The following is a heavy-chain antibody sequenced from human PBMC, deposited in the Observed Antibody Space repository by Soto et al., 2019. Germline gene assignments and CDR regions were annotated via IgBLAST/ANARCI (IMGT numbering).Heavy chain of an antibody. D-gene: IGHD3-22*01. CDR3: ARTQANYYDSSGYVSGYYYGMDV. CDR1: GYTFSNFW. Sequence: GESLKISCQGSGYTFSNFWIIWVRQMPGKGLEWMGRIDPSDSDTTYSPSFQGHVSISADKSISTAYLQWSSLKASDTAMYYCARTQANYYDSSGYVSGYYYGMDVWDQGTTVTVSS. CDR2: IDPSDSDT. V-gene: IGHV5-10-1*01. J-gene: IGHJ6*02.